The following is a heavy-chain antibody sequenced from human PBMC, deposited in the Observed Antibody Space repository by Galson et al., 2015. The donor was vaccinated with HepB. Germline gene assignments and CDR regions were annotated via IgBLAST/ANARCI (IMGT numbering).Heavy chain of an antibody. Sequence: LRLSCAASGFTFSSYWMHWVRQVPGKGLVWVSRINSDGSYLTYADSVKGRFTISRDNAENTLYLQMSSPRAEDTALYYCARTRGAAAGIFDNWGQGSLVTVSS. CDR3: ARTRGAAAGIFDN. CDR2: INSDGSYL. V-gene: IGHV3-74*01. D-gene: IGHD6-13*01. J-gene: IGHJ4*02. CDR1: GFTFSSYW.